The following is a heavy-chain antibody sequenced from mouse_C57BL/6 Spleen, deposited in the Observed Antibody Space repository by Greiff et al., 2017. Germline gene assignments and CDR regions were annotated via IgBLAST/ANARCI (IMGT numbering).Heavy chain of an antibody. CDR1: GYTFTGYW. Sequence: VQLQQSGAELMKPGASVKISCKASGYTFTGYWIEWVKQRPGHGLEWIGEILPGSGNTNYNEKFKGKATFTAETSSNTANMPLSSLTTEDCAIYDGASHFDYWGQGTTLTVSS. CDR3: ASHFDY. CDR2: ILPGSGNT. V-gene: IGHV1-9*01. J-gene: IGHJ2*01.